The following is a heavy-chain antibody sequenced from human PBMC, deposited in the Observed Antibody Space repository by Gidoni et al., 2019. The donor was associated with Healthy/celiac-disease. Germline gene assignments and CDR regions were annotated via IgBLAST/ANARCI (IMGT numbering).Heavy chain of an antibody. CDR3: ARGLIPYDSSGEADI. CDR2: IWYDGSNK. CDR1: GFTFSSYG. Sequence: QVQLVESGGGVVQPGRSLRLSCAASGFTFSSYGMHWVRQAPGKGREWVAVIWYDGSNKYYADSVKGRFTISRDNSKNTLYLQMNSLRAEDTAVYYCARGLIPYDSSGEADIWGQGTMVTVSS. D-gene: IGHD3-22*01. V-gene: IGHV3-33*01. J-gene: IGHJ3*02.